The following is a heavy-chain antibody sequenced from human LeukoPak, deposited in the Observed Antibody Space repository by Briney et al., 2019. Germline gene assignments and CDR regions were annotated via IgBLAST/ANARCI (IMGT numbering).Heavy chain of an antibody. CDR1: GGSISSYY. J-gene: IGHJ6*02. CDR2: IYYSGST. Sequence: PSETLFLTCTVSGGSISSYYWSWIRQPPGKGLEWIGYIYYSGSTNYNPSLKSRVTISVDTSKNQFSLKLSSVTAADTAVYYCASSPDYCSGGSCYAYYYYGMDVWGQGTTVTVSS. V-gene: IGHV4-59*01. D-gene: IGHD2-15*01. CDR3: ASSPDYCSGGSCYAYYYYGMDV.